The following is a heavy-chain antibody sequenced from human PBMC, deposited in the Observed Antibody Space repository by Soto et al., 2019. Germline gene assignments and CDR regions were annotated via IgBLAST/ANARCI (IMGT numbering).Heavy chain of an antibody. D-gene: IGHD6-6*01. CDR3: AKGMYSSSSFRYFDY. V-gene: IGHV1-69*13. J-gene: IGHJ4*02. Sequence: ASVKVSCKASGGSFSSYAISWVRQATGQGLEWMGGIIPIFGTANYAQKFQGRVTITADESTSTAYMELSSLRSEDTAVYYCAKGMYSSSSFRYFDYWGQGTLVTVPQ. CDR2: IIPIFGTA. CDR1: GGSFSSYA.